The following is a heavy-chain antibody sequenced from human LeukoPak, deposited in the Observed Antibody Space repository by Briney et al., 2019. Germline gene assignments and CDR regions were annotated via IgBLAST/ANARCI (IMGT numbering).Heavy chain of an antibody. CDR3: ARELNPRLLWFGEASY. V-gene: IGHV3-21*01. D-gene: IGHD3-10*01. CDR2: ISSSSSYI. CDR1: GFTFSSYS. J-gene: IGHJ4*02. Sequence: GGSLRLSCAASGFTFSSYSMNWVRQAPGKGLEWVSSISSSSSYIYYADSVKGRFTISRDNAKNSLYLQMNSLRAEDTAVYYCARELNPRLLWFGEASYWGQGTLVTVSS.